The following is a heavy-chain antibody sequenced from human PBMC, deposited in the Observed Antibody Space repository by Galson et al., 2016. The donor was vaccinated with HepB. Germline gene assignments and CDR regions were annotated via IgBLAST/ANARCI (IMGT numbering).Heavy chain of an antibody. V-gene: IGHV4-31*03. D-gene: IGHD5-24*01. CDR3: VRDRRLQGHDY. Sequence: TLSLTCTVSGGSITSGGYYWSWVRQHPGKGLEWIGYIYHSGSAYYNPSLKSRLSMSVDTSKNQFSLKLNSLAAADTAIYYCVRDRRLQGHDYWGQGILVTVSS. J-gene: IGHJ4*02. CDR1: GGSITSGGYY. CDR2: IYHSGSA.